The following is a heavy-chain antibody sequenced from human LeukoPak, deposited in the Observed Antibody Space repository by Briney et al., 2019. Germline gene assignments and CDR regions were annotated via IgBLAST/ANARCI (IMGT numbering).Heavy chain of an antibody. CDR2: IYSGGST. V-gene: IGHV3-53*01. CDR1: GFTVSSNY. Sequence: QPGGSLRLSCAASGFTVSSNYMSWVRQAPGKGLEWVSVIYSGGSTYYADSVKGRFTISRDNSKNTLYLQMNSLRAEDTAVYYRARGGTVANYLFDYWGQGTLVTVSS. J-gene: IGHJ4*02. CDR3: ARGGTVANYLFDY. D-gene: IGHD4-11*01.